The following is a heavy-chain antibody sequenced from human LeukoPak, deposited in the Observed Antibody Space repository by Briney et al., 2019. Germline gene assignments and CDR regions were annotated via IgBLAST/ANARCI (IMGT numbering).Heavy chain of an antibody. V-gene: IGHV3-23*01. J-gene: IGHJ4*02. CDR3: SGAGYGSVV. CDR1: GFTFSSYA. CDR2: ISGNGLSA. D-gene: IGHD5-12*01. Sequence: GGSLRLSCAASGFTFSSYAMSWVRQAPGKGLEWVSAISGNGLSAYYADPVKGRFSISRDNPKSSLFLHMSSVTVEDTAVYYCSGAGYGSVVWGQGTLVTVSS.